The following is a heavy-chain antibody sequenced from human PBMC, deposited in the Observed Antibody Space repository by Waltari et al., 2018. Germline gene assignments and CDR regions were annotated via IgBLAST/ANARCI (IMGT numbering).Heavy chain of an antibody. J-gene: IGHJ4*02. CDR1: GSSISSCAYY. Sequence: QVQLQESGAGLVKPSQTLSLTCTVSGSSISSCAYYWSWIPQPPGKGLEWIGYIYYSGSTYYNPSLKSRVTISVDTSKNQFSLKLSSVTAADTAVYYCAGGFRGFRYYFDYWGQGTLVTVSS. V-gene: IGHV4-30-4*08. CDR2: IYYSGST. CDR3: AGGFRGFRYYFDY. D-gene: IGHD3-10*01.